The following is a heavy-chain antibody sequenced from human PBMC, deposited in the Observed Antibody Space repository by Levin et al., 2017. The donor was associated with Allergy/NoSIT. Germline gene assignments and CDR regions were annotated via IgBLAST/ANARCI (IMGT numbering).Heavy chain of an antibody. V-gene: IGHV3-30*04. CDR3: ANQPMVRGVIMNFDY. Sequence: SGGSLRLSCAASGFTFSSYAMHWVRQAPGKGLEWVAVISYDGSNKYYADSVKGRFTISRDNSKNTLYLQMNSLRAEDTAVYYCANQPMVRGVIMNFDYWGQGTLVTVSS. CDR2: ISYDGSNK. CDR1: GFTFSSYA. D-gene: IGHD3-10*01. J-gene: IGHJ4*02.